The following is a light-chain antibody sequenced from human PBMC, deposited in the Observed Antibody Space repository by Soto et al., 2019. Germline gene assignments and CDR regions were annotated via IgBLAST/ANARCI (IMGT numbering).Light chain of an antibody. CDR1: SSNIGAGYD. CDR2: GNS. CDR3: QSYDSSLSGFYV. Sequence: QSALTQPPSVSGAPGQRVTISCTGSSSNIGAGYDVHWYQQLPGTAPKLLIYGNSNRPSGVPDRFSGSKSGTSASLAITGLQAEDDAEYYCQSYDSSLSGFYVFGTGTNVTVL. J-gene: IGLJ1*01. V-gene: IGLV1-40*01.